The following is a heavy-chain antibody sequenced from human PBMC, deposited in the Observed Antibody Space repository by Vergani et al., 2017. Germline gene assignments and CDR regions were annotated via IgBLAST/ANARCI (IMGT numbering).Heavy chain of an antibody. CDR1: GGSISSSSYY. CDR3: AXHRGDYDRGGMDV. Sequence: QVQLQQWGAGLLKPSETLALTCTVSGGSISSSSYYWGWIRQPPGKGLEWIGNIYHTGSAYYNPSLKSRVTISVDTSKNQFSLKLSSVTAADTAVYYCAXHRGDYDRGGMDVWGQGTTVTVSS. J-gene: IGHJ6*02. D-gene: IGHD4-17*01. CDR2: IYHTGSA. V-gene: IGHV4-39*01.